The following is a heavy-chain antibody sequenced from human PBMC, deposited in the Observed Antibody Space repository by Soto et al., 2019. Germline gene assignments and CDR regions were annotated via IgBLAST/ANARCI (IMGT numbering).Heavy chain of an antibody. D-gene: IGHD1-26*01. CDR2: IGPDGRDI. CDR3: AKLPWEVAPS. Sequence: PGGSLRLSCSDSGFTFGNFWIHWVRQAPGKGLEWVSHIGPDGRDIVYADSVKGRFIISRDNARNTVYLQMSSLEAEDTAVYYCAKLPWEVAPSWGQGTVVTVSS. CDR1: GFTFGNFW. V-gene: IGHV3-74*03. J-gene: IGHJ5*02.